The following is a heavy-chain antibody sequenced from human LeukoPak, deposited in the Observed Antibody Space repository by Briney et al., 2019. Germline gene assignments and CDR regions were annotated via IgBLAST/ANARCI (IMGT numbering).Heavy chain of an antibody. J-gene: IGHJ4*02. CDR1: GFTFSSYS. Sequence: GGSLRLSCAASGFTFSSYSMNWVRQAPGKGLEWVSYISSSGSTIYYADSVKGRFTISRDNAKNSLYLQMNSLRAEDTAVYYCARPYYDSSGLDYWGQGTLVTVSS. V-gene: IGHV3-48*04. D-gene: IGHD3-22*01. CDR3: ARPYYDSSGLDY. CDR2: ISSSGSTI.